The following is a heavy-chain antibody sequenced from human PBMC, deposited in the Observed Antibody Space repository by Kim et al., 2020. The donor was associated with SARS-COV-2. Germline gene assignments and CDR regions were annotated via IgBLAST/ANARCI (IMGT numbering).Heavy chain of an antibody. V-gene: IGHV3-33*01. CDR2: IWSDGNNK. CDR1: GFTFSSYA. D-gene: IGHD4-4*01. J-gene: IGHJ2*01. Sequence: GGSLRLSCAASGFTFSSYAMHWIRQAPGKGLEWVAVIWSDGNNKDYSDSVKGRFTISRDTSKNTLYLQMNSLRAEDTAVYYCVRVGNYASMAYWYFDLWGRGTLVTVSS. CDR3: VRVGNYASMAYWYFDL.